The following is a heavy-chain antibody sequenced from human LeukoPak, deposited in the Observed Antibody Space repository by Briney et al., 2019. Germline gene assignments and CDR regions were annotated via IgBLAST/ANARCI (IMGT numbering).Heavy chain of an antibody. Sequence: ASVKVSCKASGYTFTSYGISWVRQAPGQGLEWMGWISAYNGNTNYAQKLQGRVTMTTDTSTSTAYMELRSLRSDDTAVYYCARHPSRYYTSDDNYDGWFDPWGQGTLVTVSS. CDR2: ISAYNGNT. J-gene: IGHJ5*02. CDR3: ARHPSRYYTSDDNYDGWFDP. V-gene: IGHV1-18*01. CDR1: GYTFTSYG. D-gene: IGHD3-3*01.